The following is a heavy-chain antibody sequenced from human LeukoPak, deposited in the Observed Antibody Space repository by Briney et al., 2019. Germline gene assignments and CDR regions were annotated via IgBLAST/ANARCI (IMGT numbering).Heavy chain of an antibody. CDR2: IYTSGST. CDR1: GGSISSYY. V-gene: IGHV4-4*07. D-gene: IGHD3-3*01. J-gene: IGHJ4*02. CDR3: ARGRATTYYDFWSGYLDYFDY. Sequence: SETLSLTCTVSGGSISSYYWSWIRQPAGKGLEWIGRIYTSGSTNYNPSLKSRVTMSVDTSKNQFSLKLSSVTAADTAVYYCARGRATTYYDFWSGYLDYFDYWGQGTLVTVSS.